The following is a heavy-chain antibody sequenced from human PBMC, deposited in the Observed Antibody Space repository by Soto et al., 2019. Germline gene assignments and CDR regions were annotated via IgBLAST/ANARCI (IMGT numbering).Heavy chain of an antibody. CDR3: ARDRGFGMDA. Sequence: QVPLQESGPGLVKPSQTLSLTCTVSGGSINGGGYYWNWIRQHPGKGLEWIGYIYESGTTDYNPSLKSRVIISEDTSKNQFSLRLSSVTAADTAIYYCARDRGFGMDAWGQGTMVIVSS. CDR1: GGSINGGGYY. J-gene: IGHJ6*02. V-gene: IGHV4-31*03. CDR2: IYESGTT.